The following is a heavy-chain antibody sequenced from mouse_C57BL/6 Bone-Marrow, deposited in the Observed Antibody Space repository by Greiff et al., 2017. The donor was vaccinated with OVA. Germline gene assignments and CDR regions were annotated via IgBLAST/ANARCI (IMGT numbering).Heavy chain of an antibody. CDR2: INPYNGGM. V-gene: IGHV1-19*01. CDR3: TKGGRLLPWYFDV. Sequence: EVQLQQSGPVLVKPGASVKMSCKASGYTFTDYYMNWVKQSHGKRLEWIGVINPYNGGMSYNQKFKGKATLTVNKSSSTAYMELNRLTSEDSAVYYCTKGGRLLPWYFDVWGKGTTVTVSS. CDR1: GYTFTDYY. D-gene: IGHD3-2*02. J-gene: IGHJ1*03.